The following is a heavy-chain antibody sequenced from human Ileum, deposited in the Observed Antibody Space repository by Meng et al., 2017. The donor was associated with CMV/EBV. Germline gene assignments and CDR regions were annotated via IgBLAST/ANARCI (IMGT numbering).Heavy chain of an antibody. D-gene: IGHD6-6*01. CDR3: ARESELLRFDH. Sequence: HAAGPGPRKPAQTHSLTFDISGDSVSTNNVAWNWIRQSPLRGLEWLGRTAYRSKWDYEYSVSVESRITISPDTSKNQFSLHLRSVTPEDTAIYYCARESELLRFDHWGQGTLVTVSS. V-gene: IGHV6-1*01. CDR2: TAYRSKWDY. CDR1: GDSVSTNNVA. J-gene: IGHJ4*02.